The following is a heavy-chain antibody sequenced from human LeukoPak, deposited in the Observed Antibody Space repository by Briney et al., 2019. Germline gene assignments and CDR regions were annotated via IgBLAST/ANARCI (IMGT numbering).Heavy chain of an antibody. CDR3: ARVGDVVGAKQGLDY. Sequence: GSSVKVSCKASGGTFSRNAISWVRQAPGQGLEWMGGIIPIFGTANYAQKFQGRVTITTDESTSTAYMELSSLRSEDTAVYYCARVGDVVGAKQGLDYWGQGTLVTVSS. D-gene: IGHD1-26*01. CDR2: IIPIFGTA. CDR1: GGTFSRNA. J-gene: IGHJ4*02. V-gene: IGHV1-69*05.